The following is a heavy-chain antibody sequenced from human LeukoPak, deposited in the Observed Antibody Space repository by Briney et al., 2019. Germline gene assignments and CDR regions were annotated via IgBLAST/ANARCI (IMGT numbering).Heavy chain of an antibody. D-gene: IGHD3-10*01. CDR2: TYSSGST. V-gene: IGHV4-59*12. Sequence: PSETLSLTCTVSGGSSNSYYWSWIRQPPGKGLEWIGSTYSSGSTYYNPSLKSRVIIIIDTPKNHFSLTLSSVTAADTAVYYCARSDGYGLVGIWGQGTMVTVSS. CDR1: GGSSNSYY. CDR3: ARSDGYGLVGI. J-gene: IGHJ3*02.